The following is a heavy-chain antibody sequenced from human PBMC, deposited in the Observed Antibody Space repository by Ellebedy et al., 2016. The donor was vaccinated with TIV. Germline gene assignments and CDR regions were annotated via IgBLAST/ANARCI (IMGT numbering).Heavy chain of an antibody. J-gene: IGHJ4*02. V-gene: IGHV3-30*18. CDR3: AKRGTAAPGTFDY. CDR2: ISDDGSKK. CDR1: GFTFSSYG. D-gene: IGHD6-13*01. Sequence: GGSLRLXXAASGFTFSSYGMHWVRQAPGKGLEWVAVISDDGSKKYYADSVKGRFTISRDDSKNTLYLQMNSLRGEDTAVYYCAKRGTAAPGTFDYWGQGTLVTVSS.